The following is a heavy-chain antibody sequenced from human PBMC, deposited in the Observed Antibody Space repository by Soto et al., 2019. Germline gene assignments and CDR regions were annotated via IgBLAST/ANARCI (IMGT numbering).Heavy chain of an antibody. CDR1: GGSISSYY. CDR3: SRDLWGYCGTDCYPLDV. V-gene: IGHV4-59*01. J-gene: IGHJ6*02. CDR2: IYYSGST. D-gene: IGHD2-21*02. Sequence: LETLSLTCTVSGGSISSYYWSWIRQPPGKGLEWIGYIYYSGSTNYNPSFKSRVTISVDTSKNQFSLKLNSVTAADTAVYYCSRDLWGYCGTDCYPLDVWGQGTTVTVSS.